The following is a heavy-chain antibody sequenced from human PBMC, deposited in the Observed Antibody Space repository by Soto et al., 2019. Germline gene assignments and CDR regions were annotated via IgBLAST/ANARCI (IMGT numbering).Heavy chain of an antibody. CDR3: AREYEDYDFWSGYGQSSPVDY. CDR1: GFTFSSYA. Sequence: GGSLRLSCAASGFTFSSYAMHWVRQAPGKGLEWVAVISYDGSNKYYADSVKGRFTISRDNSKNTLYLQMNSLRAEDTAVYYCAREYEDYDFWSGYGQSSPVDYWGQGTLVTVSS. J-gene: IGHJ4*02. CDR2: ISYDGSNK. V-gene: IGHV3-30-3*01. D-gene: IGHD3-3*01.